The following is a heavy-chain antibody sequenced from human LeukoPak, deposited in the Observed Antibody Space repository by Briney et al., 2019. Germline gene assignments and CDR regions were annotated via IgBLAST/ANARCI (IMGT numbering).Heavy chain of an antibody. J-gene: IGHJ4*02. CDR3: AKVTSGWYRGGFDY. CDR2: ISGSGGST. CDR1: GFTVSSNY. V-gene: IGHV3-23*01. D-gene: IGHD6-19*01. Sequence: GGSLRLSCAASGFTVSSNYMSWVRQAPGKGLEWVSAISGSGGSTYYADSVKGRFTISRDNSKNTLYLQMNSLRAEDTAVYYCAKVTSGWYRGGFDYWGQGTLVTVSS.